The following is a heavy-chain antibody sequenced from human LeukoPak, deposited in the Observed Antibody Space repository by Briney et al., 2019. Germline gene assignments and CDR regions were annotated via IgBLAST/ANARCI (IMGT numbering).Heavy chain of an antibody. CDR2: INPSGGTT. V-gene: IGHV1-46*01. CDR1: GYTFTGYY. J-gene: IGHJ4*02. Sequence: GASVKVSCKASGYTFTGYYLHWVRQAPGQGLEWMGIINPSGGTTSYPQKFQGRVTMTRDTSTSTVYMELSSLRSEDTAVYYCARGIAARRPFDYWGQGTLVTVSS. CDR3: ARGIAARRPFDY. D-gene: IGHD6-6*01.